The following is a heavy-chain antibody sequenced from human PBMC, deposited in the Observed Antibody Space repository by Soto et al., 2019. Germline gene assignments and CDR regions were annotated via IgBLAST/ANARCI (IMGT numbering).Heavy chain of an antibody. CDR2: ISSSSSYI. J-gene: IGHJ4*02. CDR3: ARGVDGGSSGALDY. Sequence: EVQLVESGGGLVKPGGSLRLSCAASGFTFSSYSMNWVRQAPGKGLEWVSSISSSSSYIYYADSVKGRFTISRDNAKNSLYLQMNGLRAEDTAVYYCARGVDGGSSGALDYWGQGTLVTVSS. D-gene: IGHD2-15*01. V-gene: IGHV3-21*01. CDR1: GFTFSSYS.